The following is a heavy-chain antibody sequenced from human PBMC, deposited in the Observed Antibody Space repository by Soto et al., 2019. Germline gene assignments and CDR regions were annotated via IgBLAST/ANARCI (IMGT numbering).Heavy chain of an antibody. Sequence: QLVQSGGGVVQPGGSLRLTCAASTFDLSNYAIHWVRQAPGKGLEWVALLSFDGSEKFFIDSVKGRFTISIDSYNKMVFLQTNCLSRVDTAVYFCARDHTITVSARRRNFVSTRRTEDTHSYGMDVGGHGATV. V-gene: IGHV3-30*04. CDR2: LSFDGSEK. CDR3: ARDHTITVSARRRNFVSTRRTEDTHSYGMDV. J-gene: IGHJ6*02. CDR1: TFDLSNYA. D-gene: IGHD3-3*01.